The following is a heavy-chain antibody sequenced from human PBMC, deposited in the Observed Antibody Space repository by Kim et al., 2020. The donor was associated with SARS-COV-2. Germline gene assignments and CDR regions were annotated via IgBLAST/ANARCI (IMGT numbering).Heavy chain of an antibody. CDR1: GFTFSNAW. CDR2: IKSKTDGGTT. D-gene: IGHD6-13*01. CDR3: TTGISSWYLYYFDY. Sequence: GGSLRLSCAASGFTFSNAWMSWVRQAPGKGLEWVGRIKSKTDGGTTDYAAPVKGRFTISRDDSKNTLYLQMNSLKTEDTAVYYCTTGISSWYLYYFDYWGQGTLVTVSS. J-gene: IGHJ4*02. V-gene: IGHV3-15*01.